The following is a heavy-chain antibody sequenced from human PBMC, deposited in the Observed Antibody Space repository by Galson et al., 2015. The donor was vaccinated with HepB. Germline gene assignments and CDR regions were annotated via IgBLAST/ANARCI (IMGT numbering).Heavy chain of an antibody. Sequence: QSGAEVKKPGESLKISCTGSGYSFTSYWIGWVRQMPGKGLEWMGIIYPGDSDTRYSPSFQGQVTISADKSISTAYLQWSSLKASDTAMYYCARHLVVYGILTGGTYYYYGLDVWGQGTTVTVSS. CDR1: GYSFTSYW. V-gene: IGHV5-51*01. CDR3: ARHLVVYGILTGGTYYYYGLDV. CDR2: IYPGDSDT. D-gene: IGHD3-9*01. J-gene: IGHJ6*02.